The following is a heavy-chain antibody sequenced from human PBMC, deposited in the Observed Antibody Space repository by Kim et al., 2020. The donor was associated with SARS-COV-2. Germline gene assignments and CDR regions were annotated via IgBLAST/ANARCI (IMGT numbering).Heavy chain of an antibody. CDR3: AKDSIAAAGNYGDYYYYGMDV. Sequence: GGSLRLSCAASGFTFDDYAMHWVRQAPGKGLEWVSGISWNSGSIGYADSVKGRFTISRDNAKNSLYLQMNSLRAEDTALYYCAKDSIAAAGNYGDYYYYGMDVWGQGTTVTVSS. J-gene: IGHJ6*02. V-gene: IGHV3-9*01. CDR1: GFTFDDYA. D-gene: IGHD6-13*01. CDR2: ISWNSGSI.